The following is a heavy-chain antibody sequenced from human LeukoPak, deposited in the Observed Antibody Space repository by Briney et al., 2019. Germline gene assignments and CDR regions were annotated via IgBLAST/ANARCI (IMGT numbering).Heavy chain of an antibody. Sequence: SETLSLTCAVSGYSITSGYYWVWIRQPPGKGLEWIGSFYHSGSTHYSPSLKSRVTISVDTSKNQFSLRLSSVTAADTPVYYCARDVATAGYMYWGQGILVTVSS. CDR3: ARDVATAGYMY. J-gene: IGHJ4*02. V-gene: IGHV4-38-2*02. CDR2: FYHSGST. D-gene: IGHD6-13*01. CDR1: GYSITSGYY.